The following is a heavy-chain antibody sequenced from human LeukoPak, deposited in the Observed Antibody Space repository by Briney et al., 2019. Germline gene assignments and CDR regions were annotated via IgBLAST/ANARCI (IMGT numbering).Heavy chain of an antibody. CDR2: IYHSGST. V-gene: IGHV4-38-2*01. CDR3: ARYYSSGYTYYFDS. J-gene: IGHJ4*02. D-gene: IGHD3-22*01. CDR1: GYSISSGYY. Sequence: SQTLSLTCAVSGYSISSGYYWGWIRQPPGKGMEWIGSIYHSGSTYYNPSLKSRVTISVDTSNNQFSLNLRSVTAADTAVYYCARYYSSGYTYYFDSWGQGTLVTVSS.